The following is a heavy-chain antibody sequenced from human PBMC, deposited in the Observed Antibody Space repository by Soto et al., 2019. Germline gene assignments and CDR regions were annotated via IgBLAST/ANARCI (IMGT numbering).Heavy chain of an antibody. V-gene: IGHV4-30-2*01. J-gene: IGHJ5*02. CDR1: RGSVSSGGYS. D-gene: IGHD2-8*01. CDR3: TRGVLA. Sequence: SETLSLTCSVSRGSVSSGGYSWSWIRQAPGKGLEWIGFISPSGSPAYNPSLKSRVSISVDTSNNQISLELSSVTAADTAVYYCTRGVLAWGPGTLVTVSS. CDR2: ISPSGSP.